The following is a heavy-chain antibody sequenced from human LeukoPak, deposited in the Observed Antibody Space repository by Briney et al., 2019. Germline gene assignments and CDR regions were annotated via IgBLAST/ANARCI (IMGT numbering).Heavy chain of an antibody. CDR3: ARNRVRSGWYSAFDI. Sequence: SETLSLTCAVYGGSFSGYYWGWIRQPPGKGLEWIGEINHSGSTNYNPSLKSRVTISVDTSKNQFSLKLSSVTAADTAVYYCARNRVRSGWYSAFDIWGQGTMVTVSS. V-gene: IGHV4-34*01. CDR2: INHSGST. J-gene: IGHJ3*02. CDR1: GGSFSGYY. D-gene: IGHD6-19*01.